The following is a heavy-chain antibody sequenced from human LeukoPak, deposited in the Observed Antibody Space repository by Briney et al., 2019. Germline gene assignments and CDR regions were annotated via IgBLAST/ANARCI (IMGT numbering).Heavy chain of an antibody. CDR3: VKDYDSSGYYPSY. Sequence: PGGSLRLSCEASGFTFDDYTMHWVRQAPGKGQGWVSGISWNSGSIGYAGSVKGRFTISRDSAKNSLYLQMNSLRAEDTALYYCVKDYDSSGYYPSYWGQGTLVTVSS. J-gene: IGHJ4*02. D-gene: IGHD3-22*01. CDR2: ISWNSGSI. V-gene: IGHV3-9*01. CDR1: GFTFDDYT.